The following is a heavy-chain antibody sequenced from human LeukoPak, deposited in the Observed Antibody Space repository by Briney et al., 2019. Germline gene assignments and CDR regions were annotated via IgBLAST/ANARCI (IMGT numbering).Heavy chain of an antibody. V-gene: IGHV4-34*01. CDR1: GGSFSDHY. CDR3: ATESKYFLH. Sequence: SETLSLTCAVYGGSFSDHYWSWIRQSPGKGLEWIGEINHSGSTNYNPSLKSRVTISVDTSKNQFSLKLNSVTAADTAVYYCATESKYFLHWGQGTLVTVSS. CDR2: INHSGST. J-gene: IGHJ1*01.